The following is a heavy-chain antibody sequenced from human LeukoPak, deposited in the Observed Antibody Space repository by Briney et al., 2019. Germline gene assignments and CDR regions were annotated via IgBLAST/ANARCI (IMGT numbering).Heavy chain of an antibody. Sequence: GGSLRLSCAASGFTFSSYSMNWVRQAPGKGLEWVSSISSDSSYIYYSDSVKGRFTISRDNAKNSLYLQMNSLRAEDTAVYYCARGGSGNYPFDYWGQGTLVTVSS. CDR3: ARGGSGNYPFDY. CDR1: GFTFSSYS. V-gene: IGHV3-21*01. D-gene: IGHD1-26*01. CDR2: ISSDSSYI. J-gene: IGHJ4*02.